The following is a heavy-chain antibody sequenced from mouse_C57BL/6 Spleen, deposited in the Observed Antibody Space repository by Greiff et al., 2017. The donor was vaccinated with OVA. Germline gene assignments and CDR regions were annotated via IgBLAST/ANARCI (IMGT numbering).Heavy chain of an antibody. CDR1: GFNIKNTY. Sequence: EVKLVESVAELVRPGASVTLSCTASGFNIKNTYMHWVKQRPEQGLEWIGRIDPANGNTKYAPKFQGKATITADTSSNTAYLQLSILTSEDTAIYYCAHDYDVRGWYFDVWGTGTTVTVSS. D-gene: IGHD2-4*01. J-gene: IGHJ1*03. CDR2: IDPANGNT. V-gene: IGHV14-3*01. CDR3: AHDYDVRGWYFDV.